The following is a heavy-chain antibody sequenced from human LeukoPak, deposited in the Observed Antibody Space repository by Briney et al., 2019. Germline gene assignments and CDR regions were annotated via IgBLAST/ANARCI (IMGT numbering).Heavy chain of an antibody. V-gene: IGHV4-59*01. J-gene: IGHJ5*02. Sequence: PSETLSLTCTVSGGSISSYYWSWIRQPPGKRLEWIGYIYYSGSTNYNPSLKSRVTISVDTSKNQFSLKLSSVTAADTAVYYCARVRGYYDILTGANWFDPWGQGTLVTVSS. CDR1: GGSISSYY. CDR2: IYYSGST. D-gene: IGHD3-9*01. CDR3: ARVRGYYDILTGANWFDP.